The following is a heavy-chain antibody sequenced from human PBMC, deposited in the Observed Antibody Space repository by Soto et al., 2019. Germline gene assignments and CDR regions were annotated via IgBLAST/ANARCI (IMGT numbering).Heavy chain of an antibody. J-gene: IGHJ4*02. CDR1: GFSLSNAGMG. V-gene: IGHV2-26*01. D-gene: IGHD6-13*01. CDR2: IFSNDEK. Sequence: QVTLKESGPVLVKPTETLTLTCTVSGFSLSNAGMGVSWIRQPPGKALEWLAHIFSNDEKSYSTSLKRRLTITKDTYKSQVVLTMTNMDPVDTATFYCARSLPYSSNVFDCWGQGTLVTVSS. CDR3: ARSLPYSSNVFDC.